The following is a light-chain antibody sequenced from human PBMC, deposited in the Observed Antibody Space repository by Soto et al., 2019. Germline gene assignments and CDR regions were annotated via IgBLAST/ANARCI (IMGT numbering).Light chain of an antibody. Sequence: QAVVTQPPSASGTPGQRVTISCSGSSSNIGINTVKWYQQLPGTAPKLLIFSNNQRPSGVPDRFSGSKSGTSASLAISGLQSEDEADYYCAVWDDSLNGWVFGGGTQLTVL. J-gene: IGLJ3*02. CDR2: SNN. V-gene: IGLV1-44*01. CDR3: AVWDDSLNGWV. CDR1: SSNIGINT.